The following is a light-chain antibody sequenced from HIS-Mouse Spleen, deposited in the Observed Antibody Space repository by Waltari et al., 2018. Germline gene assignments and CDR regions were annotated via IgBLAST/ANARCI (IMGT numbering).Light chain of an antibody. J-gene: IGLJ2*01. CDR1: KLGDKY. Sequence: SYELTQPPLVSVSPGQTASITRSGDKLGDKYACWYQQKPGQSPVLVIYQDSKRPSGIPEGFSGSHSGNTAALTIGGTQAMDEADYYCQAWDSSTVVFGGGTKLTVL. CDR2: QDS. V-gene: IGLV3-1*01. CDR3: QAWDSSTVV.